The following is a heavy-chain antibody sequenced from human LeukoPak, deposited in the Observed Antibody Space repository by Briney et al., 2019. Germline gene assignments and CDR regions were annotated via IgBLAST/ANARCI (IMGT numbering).Heavy chain of an antibody. CDR3: ARDRRVTTMVRGVIDY. CDR1: GGTFSSYA. Sequence: ASVKVSCKASGGTFSSYAISWVRQAPGQGLEWMGIINPSGGSTSYAQKFQGRVTMTRDTSTSTVYMELSSLRSEDTAVYYCARDRRVTTMVRGVIDYWGQGTLVTVSS. D-gene: IGHD3-10*01. V-gene: IGHV1-46*01. J-gene: IGHJ4*02. CDR2: INPSGGST.